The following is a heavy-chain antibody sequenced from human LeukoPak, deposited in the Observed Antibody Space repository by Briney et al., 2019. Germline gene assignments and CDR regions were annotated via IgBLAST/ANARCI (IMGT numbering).Heavy chain of an antibody. CDR3: ARDFGPYGDGDRYYYYLDV. Sequence: PGGSLRLSCAASEFTVSNNYMSWVRQAPGKGLEWVSVIYTGGRTYYADSVKGRFTISRDNSKNTLCLQMNSLRPEDTAVYYCARDFGPYGDGDRYYYYLDVWGKETTVTVSS. V-gene: IGHV3-66*02. J-gene: IGHJ6*03. CDR2: IYTGGRT. CDR1: EFTVSNNY. D-gene: IGHD4-17*01.